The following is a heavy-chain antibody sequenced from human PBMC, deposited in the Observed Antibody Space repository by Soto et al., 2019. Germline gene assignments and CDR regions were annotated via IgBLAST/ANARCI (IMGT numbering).Heavy chain of an antibody. CDR1: GGTFSSYA. CDR2: IIPIFGTA. CDR3: ATFWSGYPYFDY. D-gene: IGHD3-3*01. V-gene: IGHV1-69*13. J-gene: IGHJ4*02. Sequence: SVKVSCKASGGTFSSYAISWVRQAPGQGLEWMGGIIPIFGTANYAQKFQGRVTITADESTSTAYMELSSLRSEDTAVYYCATFWSGYPYFDYWGQGTLVTVSS.